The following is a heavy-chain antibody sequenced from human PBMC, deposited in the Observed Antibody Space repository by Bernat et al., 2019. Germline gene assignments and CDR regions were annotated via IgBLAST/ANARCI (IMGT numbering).Heavy chain of an antibody. D-gene: IGHD1-26*01. J-gene: IGHJ4*02. CDR2: ISYDGSNK. CDR1: GFTFSSYG. V-gene: IGHV3-30*18. CDR3: AKGSRGSYTVYFDY. Sequence: VQLVESGGGVVQPGRSLRLSCAASGFTFSSYGMHWVRQAPGKGLEWVAVISYDGSNKYYADSVKGRFTISRDNSKNTLYLQMNSLRAEDTAVYYCAKGSRGSYTVYFDYWGQGTLVTVSS.